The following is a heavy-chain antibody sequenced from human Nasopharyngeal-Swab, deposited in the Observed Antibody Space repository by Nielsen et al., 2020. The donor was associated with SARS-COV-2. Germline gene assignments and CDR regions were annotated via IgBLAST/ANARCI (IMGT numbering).Heavy chain of an antibody. J-gene: IGHJ4*02. CDR3: ARSPYYDFWSGYYTRFDY. CDR2: ISSSSTYI. D-gene: IGHD3-3*01. V-gene: IGHV3-21*01. Sequence: VRQAPGKGLEWVSSISSSSTYIYYADSVKGRFTASRDNAKNSLYLQMSSLRTEDAAVYYCARSPYYDFWSGYYTRFDYWGRGTLVTVSS.